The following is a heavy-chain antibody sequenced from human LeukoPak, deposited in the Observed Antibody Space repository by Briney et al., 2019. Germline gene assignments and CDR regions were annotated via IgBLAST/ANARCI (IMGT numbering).Heavy chain of an antibody. CDR3: AKAVRSHSSGPMGD. Sequence: ASVKVSCKASGYTFTTYGISWVRQAPGQGLEWMGWISPHNDNTHYVQTLQGRVTMTADTSTNTAYMELRSLRSDDTAVYYCAKAVRSHSSGPMGDWGQGTLVTVSS. CDR1: GYTFTTYG. V-gene: IGHV1-18*01. CDR2: ISPHNDNT. D-gene: IGHD3-22*01. J-gene: IGHJ1*01.